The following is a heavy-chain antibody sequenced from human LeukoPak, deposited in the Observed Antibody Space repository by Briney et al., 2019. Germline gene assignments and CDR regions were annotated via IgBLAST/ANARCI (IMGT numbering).Heavy chain of an antibody. CDR1: GFXFSSYG. J-gene: IGHJ4*02. Sequence: GGSLRLSCAASGFXFSSYGIHWVRQPPGKGLEWVAVIWHDGSNKYYADSVKGRFTISRDNSKNTLYLQMNSLRAEDTAVYYCARACSGGSCYFDYWGQGTLVTVSS. V-gene: IGHV3-33*01. D-gene: IGHD2-15*01. CDR3: ARACSGGSCYFDY. CDR2: IWHDGSNK.